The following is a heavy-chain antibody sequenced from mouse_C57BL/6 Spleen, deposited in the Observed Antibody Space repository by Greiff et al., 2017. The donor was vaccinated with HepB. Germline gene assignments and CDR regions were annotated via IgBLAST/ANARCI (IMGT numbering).Heavy chain of an antibody. D-gene: IGHD1-1*01. CDR2: IDPSDSYT. CDR1: GYTFTSYW. Sequence: VQLQQPGAELVKPGASVKLSCQASGYTFTSYWMQWVKQRPGQGLEWIGEIDPSDSYTNYNQTFKGKATLTVDTSSSTAYMQLSSLTSEDTAVDYCAQITTVVADYWGQGTTLTVSS. CDR3: AQITTVVADY. J-gene: IGHJ2*01. V-gene: IGHV1-50*01.